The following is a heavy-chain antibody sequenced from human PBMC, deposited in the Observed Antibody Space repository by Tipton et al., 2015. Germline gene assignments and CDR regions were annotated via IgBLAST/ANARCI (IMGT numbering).Heavy chain of an antibody. CDR1: GFDFSIYG. V-gene: IGHV3-33*08. J-gene: IGHJ4*02. CDR3: TRGSGSYDSSDFDN. CDR2: IWYDESHK. D-gene: IGHD3-22*01. Sequence: SLRLSCAASGFDFSIYGMHWVRQAPGKGLEWVAVIWYDESHKFYADSVEGRFTISRDNSKNTVYLQMNSLRVEDTAVYYCTRGSGSYDSSDFDNWGQGTLVTVSS.